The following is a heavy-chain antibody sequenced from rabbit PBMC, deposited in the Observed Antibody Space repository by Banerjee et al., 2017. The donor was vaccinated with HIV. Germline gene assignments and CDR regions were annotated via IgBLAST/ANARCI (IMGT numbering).Heavy chain of an antibody. D-gene: IGHD8-1*01. CDR1: GFSFSSSYW. CDR2: IDNGDGST. V-gene: IGHV1S40*01. CDR3: ARDADSDYYSQHYFNL. Sequence: QSLEESGGDLVKPGASLTLTCTASGFSFSSSYWICWVRQAPGKGLEWIACIDNGDGSTWYASWAKGRFAISKTSSTTVTLQMTSLTAADTATYFCARDADSDYYSQHYFNLWGPGTLVTVS. J-gene: IGHJ4*01.